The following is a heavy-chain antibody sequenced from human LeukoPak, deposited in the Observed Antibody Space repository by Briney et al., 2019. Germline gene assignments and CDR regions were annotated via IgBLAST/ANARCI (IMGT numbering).Heavy chain of an antibody. CDR2: IYTSGST. D-gene: IGHD3-9*01. V-gene: IGHV4-4*07. CDR1: GGSISSYY. Sequence: SETLSLTCTVSGGSISSYYWSWIRQPAGKGLEWIGRIYTSGSTNYNPSLKSRVTMSVDTSKNQFSLKLSSVTAADTAVYYCARDLAYYDILTGYSSPKNCFDPWGQGTLVTVSS. CDR3: ARDLAYYDILTGYSSPKNCFDP. J-gene: IGHJ5*02.